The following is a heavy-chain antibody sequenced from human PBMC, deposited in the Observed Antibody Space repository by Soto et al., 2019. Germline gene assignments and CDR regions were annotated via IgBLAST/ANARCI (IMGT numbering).Heavy chain of an antibody. J-gene: IGHJ4*02. CDR1: GFTFSSYS. CDR3: VRSSGTAMVTDFDY. CDR2: ISSSSSYI. D-gene: IGHD5-18*01. V-gene: IGHV3-21*01. Sequence: GGSLRLSCAASGFTFSSYSMNWVRQAPGKGLEWVSSISSSSSYIYYADSVKGRFTISRDNAKNSLYLQMNSLRAEDTAVYYCVRSSGTAMVTDFDYWGQGTLVTVSS.